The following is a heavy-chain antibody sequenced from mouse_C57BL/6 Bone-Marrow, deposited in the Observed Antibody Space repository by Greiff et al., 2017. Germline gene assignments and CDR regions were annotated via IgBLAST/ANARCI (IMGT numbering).Heavy chain of an antibody. J-gene: IGHJ4*01. Sequence: QVQLQQPGAELVKPGASVTLSFTASGYTFTSYWLHWVKQRPGQGLVWIGMIHPNSGSTNYNEKFKSKATLTVDKSSSTAYMQLSSLTSEDSAVYYCASYYSNYVRDAMDYWGQGTSVTVSS. V-gene: IGHV1-64*01. CDR1: GYTFTSYW. D-gene: IGHD2-5*01. CDR3: ASYYSNYVRDAMDY. CDR2: IHPNSGST.